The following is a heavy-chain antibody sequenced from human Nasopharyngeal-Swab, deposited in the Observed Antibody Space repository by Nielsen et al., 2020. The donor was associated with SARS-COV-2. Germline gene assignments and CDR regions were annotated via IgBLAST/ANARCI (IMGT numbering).Heavy chain of an antibody. Sequence: ETLSLTCTVSGDSINRNTYYWMHWVRQAPGKGLVWVSRINSDGSSTSYADSVKGRFTISRDNAKNTLYLQMNSLRAEDTAVYYCARGRMVARSVFDYWGQGTLVTVSS. CDR2: INSDGSST. CDR3: ARGRMVARSVFDY. J-gene: IGHJ4*02. CDR1: GDSINRNTYYW. V-gene: IGHV3-74*01. D-gene: IGHD2-15*01.